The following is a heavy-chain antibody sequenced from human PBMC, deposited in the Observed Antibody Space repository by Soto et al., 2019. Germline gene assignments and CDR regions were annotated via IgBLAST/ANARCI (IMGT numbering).Heavy chain of an antibody. V-gene: IGHV4-59*01. CDR3: ARGVGDSSGYSGPYYFDY. CDR1: GGSISSYY. CDR2: IYYSGST. Sequence: SETLSLTCIVSGGSISSYYWSWIRQPPGKGLEWIGYIYYSGSTNYNPSLKSRVTISVDTSKNQFSLKLSSVTAADTAVYYCARGVGDSSGYSGPYYFDYWGQGTLVTVS. J-gene: IGHJ4*02. D-gene: IGHD3-22*01.